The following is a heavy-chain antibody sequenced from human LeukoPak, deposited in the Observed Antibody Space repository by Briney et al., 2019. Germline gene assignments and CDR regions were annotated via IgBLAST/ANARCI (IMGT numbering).Heavy chain of an antibody. CDR1: RFTFSSYW. CDR3: ARWGRTYDILTGYSY. J-gene: IGHJ4*02. V-gene: IGHV3-7*03. CDR2: IKQDGSEK. Sequence: GGSLRLSCAASRFTFSSYWMSWVRQAPGKGLEWVANIKQDGSEKYYVDSVKGRFSISRDNAKNSLYLQMNSLRAEDTAVYYCARWGRTYDILTGYSYWGQGTLVTVSS. D-gene: IGHD3-9*01.